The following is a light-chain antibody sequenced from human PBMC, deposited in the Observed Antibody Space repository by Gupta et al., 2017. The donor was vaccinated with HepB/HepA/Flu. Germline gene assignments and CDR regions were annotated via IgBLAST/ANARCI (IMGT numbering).Light chain of an antibody. CDR3: ATWDDRLNAEV. Sequence: QPVLTQPPSASGTPGQRVTISCSGSDSNIGSNPVYWYQQVPGTAPKIFIYNNDQRPSGVPDRFSGSRSGTSASLAISGLQSEDEADYYCATWDDRLNAEVFGTGTNLAVL. CDR1: DSNIGSNP. J-gene: IGLJ1*01. CDR2: NND. V-gene: IGLV1-44*01.